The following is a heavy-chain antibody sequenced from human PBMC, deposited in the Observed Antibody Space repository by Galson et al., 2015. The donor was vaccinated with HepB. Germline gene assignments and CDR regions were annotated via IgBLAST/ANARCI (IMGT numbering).Heavy chain of an antibody. CDR1: GYTFTGYY. Sequence: SVKVSCKASGYTFTGYYMHWVRQAPGQGLEWMGWINPNSGGTNYAQKFQGRVTMTRDTSISTAYMELSRLRSDDTAVYYCVSGPLREGYTQYDYWGQGTLVTVSS. CDR2: INPNSGGT. CDR3: VSGPLREGYTQYDY. D-gene: IGHD5-24*01. J-gene: IGHJ4*02. V-gene: IGHV1-2*02.